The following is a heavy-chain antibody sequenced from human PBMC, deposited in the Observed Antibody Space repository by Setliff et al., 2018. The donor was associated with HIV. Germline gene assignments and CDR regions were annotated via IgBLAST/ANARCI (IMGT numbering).Heavy chain of an antibody. Sequence: ASVKVSCKTSGDTFTSYDISWVRQAAGHGLEWMGWMTPYSGNTGYAQKFQGRVTMTGNTSISTAYMELSSLRSEDTAVYYCARGGGGFEYLQHWGQGTLVTVSS. V-gene: IGHV1-8*02. D-gene: IGHD2-15*01. CDR1: GDTFTSYD. CDR3: ARGGGGFEYLQH. CDR2: MTPYSGNT. J-gene: IGHJ1*01.